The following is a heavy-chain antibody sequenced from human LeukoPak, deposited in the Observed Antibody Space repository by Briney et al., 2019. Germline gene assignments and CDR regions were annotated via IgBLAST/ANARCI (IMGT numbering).Heavy chain of an antibody. Sequence: SVKVSCKAFGYTFTGYGISWVRQAPGQGLEWMGRIIPILGIANYAQKFQGRVTITADKSTSTAYMELSSLRSEDTAVYYCARDYYDSSGYYYGGRSDYWGQGTLVTVSS. CDR3: ARDYYDSSGYYYGGRSDY. CDR1: GYTFTGYG. V-gene: IGHV1-69*04. D-gene: IGHD3-22*01. J-gene: IGHJ4*02. CDR2: IIPILGIA.